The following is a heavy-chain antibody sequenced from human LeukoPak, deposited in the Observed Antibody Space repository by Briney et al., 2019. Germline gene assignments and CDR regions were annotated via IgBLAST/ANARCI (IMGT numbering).Heavy chain of an antibody. D-gene: IGHD3-9*01. Sequence: PGGSLRLSCAASGFTFSSYGTHWVRQAPGKGLEWVAVISYDGSNKYYADSVKGRFTISRDNSKNTLYLQMNSLRAEDTAVYYCAKEGPMRETGNSCFDYWGQGTLVTVSS. V-gene: IGHV3-30*18. CDR3: AKEGPMRETGNSCFDY. CDR1: GFTFSSYG. CDR2: ISYDGSNK. J-gene: IGHJ4*02.